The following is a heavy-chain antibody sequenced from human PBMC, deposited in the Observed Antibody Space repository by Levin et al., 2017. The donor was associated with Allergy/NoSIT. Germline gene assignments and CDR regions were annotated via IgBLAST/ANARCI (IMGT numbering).Heavy chain of an antibody. CDR3: VRLHVDSSSWKTFDY. CDR2: IYYSGST. V-gene: IGHV4-39*01. D-gene: IGHD6-13*01. J-gene: IGHJ4*02. Sequence: PSETLSLTCTVSGGSISSSTYYWGWIRQPPGRGLEWIGSIYYSGSTYYNPSLKSRVTISVDTSKNQFSLKLSSVTAADTAVYYCVRLHVDSSSWKTFDYWGQGILVTVSS. CDR1: GGSISSSTYY.